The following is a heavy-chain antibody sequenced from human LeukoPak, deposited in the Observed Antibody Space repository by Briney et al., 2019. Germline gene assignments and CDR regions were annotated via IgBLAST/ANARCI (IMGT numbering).Heavy chain of an antibody. CDR2: INHSGST. Sequence: SETLSLTCTVSGGSISSGSYYWSWIRQPPGKGLEWIGEINHSGSTNYNPSLKSRVTISVDTSKNQFSLKLSSVTAADTAVYYCTRGAGSTTSNDAFDIWGQGTMVTVSS. V-gene: IGHV4-39*07. CDR1: GGSISSGSYY. CDR3: TRGAGSTTSNDAFDI. J-gene: IGHJ3*02. D-gene: IGHD1-1*01.